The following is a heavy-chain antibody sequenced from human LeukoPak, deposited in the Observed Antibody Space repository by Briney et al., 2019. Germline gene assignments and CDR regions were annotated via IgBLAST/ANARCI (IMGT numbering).Heavy chain of an antibody. Sequence: GGSLRLSCAASGFTFSGFSMSWVRQSPTKGLEWVANIKQDGSERYYVDSAKGRFTISRDNAKNSLSLQMNNLRVEDTAVYYCARAGSHWHYVYWGQGTVVTVSS. D-gene: IGHD3-10*01. CDR3: ARAGSHWHYVY. CDR2: IKQDGSER. J-gene: IGHJ4*02. CDR1: GFTFSGFS. V-gene: IGHV3-7*01.